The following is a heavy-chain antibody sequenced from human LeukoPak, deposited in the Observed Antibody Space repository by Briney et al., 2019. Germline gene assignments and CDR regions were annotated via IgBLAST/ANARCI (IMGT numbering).Heavy chain of an antibody. CDR2: IIPIRGIA. D-gene: IGHD5-24*01. Sequence: GASVKVSCKASGGTFSSYVISWVRQAPGQGLEWMGRIIPIRGIANYAQKFQGRVTITADKSTSTAYMELSSLRSEDTAVYYCARGGFRDGYIIDYWGQGTLVTVSS. V-gene: IGHV1-69*04. CDR1: GGTFSSYV. J-gene: IGHJ4*02. CDR3: ARGGFRDGYIIDY.